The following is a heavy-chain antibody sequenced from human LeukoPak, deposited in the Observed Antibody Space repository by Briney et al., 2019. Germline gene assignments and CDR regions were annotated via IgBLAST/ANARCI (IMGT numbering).Heavy chain of an antibody. D-gene: IGHD6-6*01. CDR2: IKLDGSEK. V-gene: IGHV3-7*03. CDR1: GFTVSSNC. J-gene: IGHJ3*01. Sequence: GGSLRLSCAASGFTVSSNCMSWVRQAPGKGLEWVANIKLDGSEKNYVDSVKGRFTISRDNAKNSLYLQMNSLRAEDTAVYYCARSSYSSSSSVWGQGTMVTVSS. CDR3: ARSSYSSSSSV.